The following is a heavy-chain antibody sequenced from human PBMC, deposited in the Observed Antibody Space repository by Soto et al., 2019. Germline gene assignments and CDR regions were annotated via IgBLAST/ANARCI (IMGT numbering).Heavy chain of an antibody. D-gene: IGHD3-22*01. CDR1: GFSLTTSGVG. Sequence: QITLKESGPTLVIPTQTLMLTCTFSGFSLTTSGVGVGWIRQPPGKALEWLALIYWDDDKRYSPSLKSRHTITKDTSKNQVVLTMTNMDPVDTATYYCAHSAYFDSYGRGFDYWGQGILVTVSS. CDR3: AHSAYFDSYGRGFDY. CDR2: IYWDDDK. J-gene: IGHJ4*02. V-gene: IGHV2-5*02.